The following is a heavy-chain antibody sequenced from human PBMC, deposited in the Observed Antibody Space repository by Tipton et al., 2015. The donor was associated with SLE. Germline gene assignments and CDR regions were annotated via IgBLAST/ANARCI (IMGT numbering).Heavy chain of an antibody. CDR1: GGSFSGYY. CDR2: INHSGST. D-gene: IGHD6-19*01. Sequence: LRLSCAVYGGSFSGYYWSWIRQPPGKGLEWIGEINHSGSTNYNPSLKSRVTISVDTSKNQFSLKLSSVTAADTAVYYCARVGGGQWLMTGYFDLWGRGTLVTVSS. V-gene: IGHV4-34*01. J-gene: IGHJ2*01. CDR3: ARVGGGQWLMTGYFDL.